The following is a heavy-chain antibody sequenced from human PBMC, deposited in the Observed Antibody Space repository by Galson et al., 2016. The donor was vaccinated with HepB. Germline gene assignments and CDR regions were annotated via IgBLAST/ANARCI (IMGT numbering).Heavy chain of an antibody. Sequence: SVKVSCKASGYTFSSSNFGISWVRQAPGHGLEWMGWIGASNDKTNSAQKFQGRVTMTTDTSTSTAYMELRSLRSDDTAVYYCARVVAYLSYYYYCGMDVWGQGTTVTVSS. J-gene: IGHJ6*02. CDR2: IGASNDKT. CDR3: ARVVAYLSYYYYCGMDV. D-gene: IGHD2/OR15-2a*01. V-gene: IGHV1-18*01. CDR1: GYTFSSSNFG.